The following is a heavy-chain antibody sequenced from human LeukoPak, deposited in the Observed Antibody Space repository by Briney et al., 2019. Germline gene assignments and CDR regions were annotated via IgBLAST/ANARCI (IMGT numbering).Heavy chain of an antibody. CDR1: GFTFSSYE. CDR3: ARGGWSTMIVVVISGGAFDI. CDR2: ISSSGSTI. D-gene: IGHD3-22*01. V-gene: IGHV3-48*03. J-gene: IGHJ3*02. Sequence: GGSLRLSCAASGFTFSSYEMNWVRQAPGKGVEWVSYISSSGSTIYYADSVKGRFTISRDNAKNSLYLQMNSLRAEDTAVYYCARGGWSTMIVVVISGGAFDIWGQGTMVTVSS.